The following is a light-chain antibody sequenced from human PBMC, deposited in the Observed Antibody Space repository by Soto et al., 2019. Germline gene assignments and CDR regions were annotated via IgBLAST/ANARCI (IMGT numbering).Light chain of an antibody. V-gene: IGKV3-20*01. CDR1: QSVSSSY. CDR3: QQYGSSPPLP. J-gene: IGKJ5*01. CDR2: GAS. Sequence: EIGLTQSPGTRSLYPGERATLSCSASQSVSSSYLAWYQQKPGQAPRLLIYGASSRATGIPDRFSGSGSGTDFTLTISRLEPEDFAVYYCQQYGSSPPLPFGQGTRQELK.